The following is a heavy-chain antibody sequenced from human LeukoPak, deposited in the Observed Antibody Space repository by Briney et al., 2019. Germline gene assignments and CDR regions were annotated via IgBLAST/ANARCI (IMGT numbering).Heavy chain of an antibody. CDR1: GYTFTSYG. D-gene: IGHD3-22*01. J-gene: IGHJ3*02. V-gene: IGHV1-18*01. Sequence: ASVKVSCKASGYTFTSYGISWVRQAPGQGLEWVGWISAYNGYTNYAQKLQGRVTMTTDTSTSTAYMELRSLRSDDTAVYYCAREWNYYDSSGPDAFDIWGQGTMVTVSS. CDR2: ISAYNGYT. CDR3: AREWNYYDSSGPDAFDI.